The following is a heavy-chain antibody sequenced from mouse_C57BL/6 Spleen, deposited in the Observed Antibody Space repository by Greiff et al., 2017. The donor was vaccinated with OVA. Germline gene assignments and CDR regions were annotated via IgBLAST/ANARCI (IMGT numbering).Heavy chain of an antibody. CDR2: IYPGSGST. Sequence: QVQLQQSGAELVKPGASVKMSCTASGYTFTSYWITWVKQRPGQGLEWIGDIYPGSGSTNYTEKFKSKATLTVDTSSSTAYMQLSSLTSEDSAVYYCAGLRRCYFDYWGQGTTLTVSS. D-gene: IGHD1-1*01. V-gene: IGHV1-55*01. CDR1: GYTFTSYW. CDR3: AGLRRCYFDY. J-gene: IGHJ2*01.